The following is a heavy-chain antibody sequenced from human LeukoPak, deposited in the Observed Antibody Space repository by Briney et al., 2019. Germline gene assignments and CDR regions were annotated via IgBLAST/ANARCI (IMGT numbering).Heavy chain of an antibody. V-gene: IGHV3-48*01. Sequence: GGSLRLSCAASGFTFNNYAMTCVRQAPGKGLEWVSYISSSSSTIYYADSVKGRFTISRDNAMNSVYLQMNSLRAEDTAVYYCARAKRNGFDIWGQGTMVTVSS. CDR2: ISSSSSTI. J-gene: IGHJ3*02. CDR3: ARAKRNGFDI. CDR1: GFTFNNYA.